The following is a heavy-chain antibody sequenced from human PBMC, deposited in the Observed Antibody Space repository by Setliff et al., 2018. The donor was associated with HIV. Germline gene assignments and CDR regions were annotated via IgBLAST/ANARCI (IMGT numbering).Heavy chain of an antibody. CDR1: GYTFSDYG. V-gene: IGHV1-18*01. Sequence: ASVKVSCKASGYTFSDYGISWVRQAPGQGLEWMGWISAHNGRINYAQKFQGRVTMTRDTSISTAYMELSSLGSDDTAVYFCARDTSSSYWGQGTPVTVSS. CDR2: ISAHNGRI. J-gene: IGHJ4*02. CDR3: ARDTSSSY. D-gene: IGHD2-2*01.